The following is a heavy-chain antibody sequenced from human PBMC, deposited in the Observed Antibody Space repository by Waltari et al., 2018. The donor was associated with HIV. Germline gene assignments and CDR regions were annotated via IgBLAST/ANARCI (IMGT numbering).Heavy chain of an antibody. V-gene: IGHV3-33*01. CDR1: GFTFKNYG. CDR2: IWYDGSNV. Sequence: QVKLVESGGGVVQPGRSLRLSCAASGFTFKNYGFNGVRQAPGKGLEWVAFIWYDGSNVFFSDSVKGRFSISRDNSKNTVYLQMNSLRVDDTAVYYCARDFGGTYGPYYFDFWGQGARVTVSS. CDR3: ARDFGGTYGPYYFDF. J-gene: IGHJ4*02. D-gene: IGHD1-7*01.